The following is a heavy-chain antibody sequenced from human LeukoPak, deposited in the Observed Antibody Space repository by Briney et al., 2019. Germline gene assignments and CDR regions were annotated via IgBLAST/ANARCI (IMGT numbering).Heavy chain of an antibody. D-gene: IGHD3-22*01. J-gene: IGHJ4*02. CDR3: AKDHRSYYYDSSGYYLGFGDY. CDR2: ISGGGGST. Sequence: GGSLRLSCAASGFTFSSYAMSWVRQAPGKGLEWVSGISGGGGSTYYAASGKGRFTISRENSQNTLYLQMNSLGADDTAVYYCAKDHRSYYYDSSGYYLGFGDYWGRGTLVSVSS. CDR1: GFTFSSYA. V-gene: IGHV3-23*01.